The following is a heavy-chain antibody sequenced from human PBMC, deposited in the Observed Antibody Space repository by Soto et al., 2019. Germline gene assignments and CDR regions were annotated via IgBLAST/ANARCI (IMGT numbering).Heavy chain of an antibody. J-gene: IGHJ6*02. CDR2: IKSKTDGGTT. V-gene: IGHV3-15*01. Sequence: PGGSLRLSCAASGFTFSNAWMSWVRQAPGKGLEWVGRIKSKTDGGTTDYAAPVKGRFTISRDDSKNTLYLQMNSLKTEDTAVYYCTAAPLYYYYGMDVWGQGTTGTVSS. CDR3: TAAPLYYYYGMDV. CDR1: GFTFSNAW.